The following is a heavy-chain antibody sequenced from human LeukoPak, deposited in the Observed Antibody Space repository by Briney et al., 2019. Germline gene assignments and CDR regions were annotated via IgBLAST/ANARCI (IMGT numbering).Heavy chain of an antibody. D-gene: IGHD1-20*01. J-gene: IGHJ4*02. Sequence: SVKVSCKASGGTFSSYAISWVRQAPGQGLEWMGGIIPIFGTADYAQKFQGRVTITTDESTSTAYMELSSLRSEDTAVYYCAPRKEGSNWNPLAYWGQGTLVTVSS. CDR2: IIPIFGTA. CDR1: GGTFSSYA. V-gene: IGHV1-69*05. CDR3: APRKEGSNWNPLAY.